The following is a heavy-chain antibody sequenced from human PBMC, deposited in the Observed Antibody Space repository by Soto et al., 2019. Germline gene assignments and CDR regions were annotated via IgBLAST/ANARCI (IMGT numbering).Heavy chain of an antibody. CDR1: GGSITSGDNY. CDR2: IYYSGHT. V-gene: IGHV4-30-4*01. CDR3: VRATYFSDSSGYTRCFDY. Sequence: PSETLSLTCTVSGGSITSGDNYWSWIRQPPGKGLEWIGYIYYSGHTYYNPSLKSRLTISVDTSKNQFSLKLSSVTAADTAVYYCVRATYFSDSSGYTRCFDYWGQGTLVTVSS. J-gene: IGHJ4*02. D-gene: IGHD3-22*01.